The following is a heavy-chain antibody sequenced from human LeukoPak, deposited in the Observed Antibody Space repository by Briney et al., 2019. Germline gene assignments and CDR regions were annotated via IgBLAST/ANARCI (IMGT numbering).Heavy chain of an antibody. CDR3: AKDGTRPFYGSGSYYNYFDS. CDR2: IYHSGST. Sequence: SETLSLTCTVSGYSISSGYYWGWIRQSPGKGLEWIGSIYHSGSTYYNPSLKSRVTISVDTSKNQFSLKLSSVTAADTAVYYCAKDGTRPFYGSGSYYNYFDSWGQGTLVTVSS. D-gene: IGHD3-10*01. V-gene: IGHV4-38-2*02. CDR1: GYSISSGYY. J-gene: IGHJ4*02.